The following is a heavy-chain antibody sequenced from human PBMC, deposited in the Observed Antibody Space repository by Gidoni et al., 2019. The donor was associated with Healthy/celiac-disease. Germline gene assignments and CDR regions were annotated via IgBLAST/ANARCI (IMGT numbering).Heavy chain of an antibody. V-gene: IGHV4-59*01. Sequence: QVQLQESGPGLGKPAETLSLTCTGPGSSITRYDWSWIRQPPGKGLEWIGYIYYSGSTNYNPSLKSRVTISVDTSKNQFSLKLSSVTAADTAVYYCARDRVVCSGGSCFYYGMDVWGQGTTVTVSS. CDR1: GSSITRYD. J-gene: IGHJ6*02. CDR2: IYYSGST. CDR3: ARDRVVCSGGSCFYYGMDV. D-gene: IGHD2-15*01.